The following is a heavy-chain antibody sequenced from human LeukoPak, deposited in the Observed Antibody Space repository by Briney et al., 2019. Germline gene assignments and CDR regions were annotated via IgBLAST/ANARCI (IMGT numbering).Heavy chain of an antibody. D-gene: IGHD4-17*01. CDR1: GFIFSNHG. J-gene: IGHJ4*02. V-gene: IGHV3-23*01. CDR3: AKDLYGDYVLGLDY. Sequence: GGSLRLSCAASGFIFSNHGMNWVRQAPGKGLEWVSGISPRGDITYYTDSVKGRFTISRDNAKNSLYLQMNSLRAEDTALYYCAKDLYGDYVLGLDYWGQGTLVTVSS. CDR2: ISPRGDIT.